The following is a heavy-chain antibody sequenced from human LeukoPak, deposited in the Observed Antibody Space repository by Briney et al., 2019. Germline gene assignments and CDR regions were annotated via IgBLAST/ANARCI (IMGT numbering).Heavy chain of an antibody. CDR3: ARRHDFWSGHYSDSAWFDP. J-gene: IGHJ5*02. CDR1: GGSISSYY. V-gene: IGHV4-59*01. D-gene: IGHD3-3*01. CDR2: IYYSGST. Sequence: SETLSLTCTVSGGSISSYYWSWVRQPPGKGLEWIGYIYYSGSTNYNPSLKSRVTISVDTSKNQFSLKLSSVTAADTAVYYCARRHDFWSGHYSDSAWFDPWGQGTLVTVSS.